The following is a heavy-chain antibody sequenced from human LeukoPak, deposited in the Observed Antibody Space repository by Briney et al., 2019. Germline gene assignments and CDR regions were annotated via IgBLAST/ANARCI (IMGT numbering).Heavy chain of an antibody. J-gene: IGHJ4*02. D-gene: IGHD3-9*01. CDR3: TKDLGTEYNIFDY. CDR1: EFTFSAYA. CDR2: VRYGGNIK. V-gene: IGHV3-30*02. Sequence: GESLRLSCATSEFTFSAYAMHWIRQAPGRGLEWVAFVRYGGNIKYYADSVKGRFTISRDNSKNTLYLQMNSLRPEDTAVYYCTKDLGTEYNIFDYWGQGTLVTVSS.